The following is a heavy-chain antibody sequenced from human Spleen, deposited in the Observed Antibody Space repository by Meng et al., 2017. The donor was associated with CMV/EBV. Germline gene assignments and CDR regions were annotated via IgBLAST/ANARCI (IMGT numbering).Heavy chain of an antibody. CDR2: IYHSGTT. J-gene: IGHJ4*02. V-gene: IGHV4-38-2*02. Sequence: SETLSLTCTVSGYSISSGYYWGRLRQSPGKGLEWIGSIYHSGTTHYSPSLKRRVTISVDTTKNQFSLKVSSVTAAETAVYYCARDRSTDYDYWGQGTLVTVSS. CDR3: ARDRSTDYDY. CDR1: GYSISSGYY. D-gene: IGHD3-9*01.